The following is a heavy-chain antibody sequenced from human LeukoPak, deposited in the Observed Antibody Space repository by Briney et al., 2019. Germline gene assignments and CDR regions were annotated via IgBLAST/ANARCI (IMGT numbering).Heavy chain of an antibody. J-gene: IGHJ4*02. CDR3: ASLAHFDGSTYYPDF. CDR2: MHPNSGGT. V-gene: IGHV1-2*02. Sequence: ASVKVSCKASGYTFSDYYLHWLRQAPGQGLEWMGWMHPNSGGTNHAQKFQGRVTMTRDTSITTAYMDLSRLTSDDTALYYCASLAHFDGSTYYPDFWGQGTLVTVSS. D-gene: IGHD3-22*01. CDR1: GYTFSDYY.